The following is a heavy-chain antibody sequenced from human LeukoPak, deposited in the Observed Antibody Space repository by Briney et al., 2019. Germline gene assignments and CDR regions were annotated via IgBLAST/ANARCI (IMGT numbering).Heavy chain of an antibody. CDR1: GFTFSSYA. J-gene: IGHJ4*02. CDR3: ARGVWYFDY. CDR2: ISSNGGST. Sequence: GGSLRLSCAASGFTFSSYAMHWVRQAPGKGLEYVSAISSNGGSTYYANSVKGRFTISRDNSKNTLYLQMGSLRAEDMAVYYCARGVWYFDYWGQGTLVTVSS. D-gene: IGHD2-21*01. V-gene: IGHV3-64*01.